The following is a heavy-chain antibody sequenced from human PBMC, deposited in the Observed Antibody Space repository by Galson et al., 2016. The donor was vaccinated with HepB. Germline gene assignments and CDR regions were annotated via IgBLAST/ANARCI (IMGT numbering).Heavy chain of an antibody. CDR3: ARVYDGSGFLSRGWYFDL. CDR1: GFTVSSSY. D-gene: IGHD3-22*01. V-gene: IGHV3-53*01. CDR2: LYSGGGST. J-gene: IGHJ2*01. Sequence: SLRLSCAASGFTVSSSYISWVRQAPGKGLEWVSILYSGGGSTHYADSVKGRFAISRDNSKNTLYLQMSSLRAEDTAVYFCARVYDGSGFLSRGWYFDLWGRGTLVTVSS.